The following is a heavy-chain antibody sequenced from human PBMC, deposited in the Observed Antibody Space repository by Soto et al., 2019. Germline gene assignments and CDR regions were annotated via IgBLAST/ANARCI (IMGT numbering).Heavy chain of an antibody. CDR2: ISGSGTST. CDR3: ARILLRSGWFDS. CDR1: GFTFSDYA. D-gene: IGHD6-19*01. V-gene: IGHV3-23*01. J-gene: IGHJ5*01. Sequence: EVQLLESGGGLVQPGGSLRLSCAASGFTFSDYALSWVRQAPGKGLEWVSTISGSGTSTYYADSVKGQFTISKDNSKNTLYLQMNSLRAEDTAIYYCARILLRSGWFDSWGQGTLVTVSS.